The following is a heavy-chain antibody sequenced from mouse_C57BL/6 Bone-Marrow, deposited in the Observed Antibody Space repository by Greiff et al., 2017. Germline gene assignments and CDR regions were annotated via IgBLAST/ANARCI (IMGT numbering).Heavy chain of an antibody. CDR1: GFTFSSYA. J-gene: IGHJ4*01. CDR3: AGGGGNGAMDY. D-gene: IGHD2-1*01. V-gene: IGHV5-4*03. Sequence: EVKLVESGGGLVKPGGSLKLSCAASGFTFSSYAMSWVRQTPEKRLEWVATISDGGSYTYYPDNVKGRFTISRDNAKNNMYLKMMHLKSDDTDMYDSAGGGGNGAMDYWGQGTSVTVS. CDR2: ISDGGSYT.